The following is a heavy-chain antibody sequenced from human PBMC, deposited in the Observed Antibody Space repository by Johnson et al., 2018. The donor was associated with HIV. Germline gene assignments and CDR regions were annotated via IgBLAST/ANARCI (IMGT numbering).Heavy chain of an antibody. D-gene: IGHD6-19*01. Sequence: VQLLESGGGVVQPGRSLRLSCAASGFTFSSYGMHWVRQAPGKGLEWVAVIWYDGSNKYYADSVKGRFTISRDNSKNTLYLQMNSLRAEDTAVYYCARDGGWTDAFDIWGQGTMVTVSS. CDR2: IWYDGSNK. J-gene: IGHJ3*02. CDR3: ARDGGWTDAFDI. V-gene: IGHV3-33*01. CDR1: GFTFSSYG.